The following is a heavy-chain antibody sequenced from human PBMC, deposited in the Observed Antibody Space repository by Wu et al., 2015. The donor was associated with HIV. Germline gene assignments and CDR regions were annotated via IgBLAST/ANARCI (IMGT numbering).Heavy chain of an antibody. V-gene: IGHV1-2*02. D-gene: IGHD3-10*01. CDR2: INPNSGGT. J-gene: IGHJ2*01. CDR1: GYTFTGYY. CDR3: ARDPGTYYPYWYFDL. Sequence: QVQLVQSGAEVKKPGASVKVSCKASGYTFTGYYMHWVRQAPGQGLEWMGWINPNSGGTNYAQKFQGRVTMTGDTSISTAYMELSWLRSDDTAVYYCARDPGTYYPYWYFDLWGRGTLVTVSS.